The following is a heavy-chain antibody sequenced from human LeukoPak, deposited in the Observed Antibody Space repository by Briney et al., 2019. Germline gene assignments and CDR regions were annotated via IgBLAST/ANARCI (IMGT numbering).Heavy chain of an antibody. V-gene: IGHV1-69*05. Sequence: GASVKVSYKASGGTFSNYAISWVRQAPGQGLEWMGGIIPIFGTANYAQKFQGRVTITTDESTSTAYMELSSLRSEDTAVYYCAIASDYSSSSDYWGQGTLVTVSS. D-gene: IGHD6-6*01. CDR3: AIASDYSSSSDY. CDR1: GGTFSNYA. CDR2: IIPIFGTA. J-gene: IGHJ4*02.